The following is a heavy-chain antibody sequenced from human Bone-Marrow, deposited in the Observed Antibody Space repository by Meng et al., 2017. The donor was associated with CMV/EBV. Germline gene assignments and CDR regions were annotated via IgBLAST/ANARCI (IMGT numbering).Heavy chain of an antibody. Sequence: GGSLRLSCAASGFTFSSYAMHWVRQAPGKGLEWVAVISYDGSNKNYADSVKGRFTISRDNSKNTLYLQMSSLRAEDTAVYYCAKRRDTWELHYWGQGTLVTVSS. CDR1: GFTFSSYA. CDR3: AKRRDTWELHY. V-gene: IGHV3-30-3*01. CDR2: ISYDGSNK. D-gene: IGHD1-26*01. J-gene: IGHJ4*02.